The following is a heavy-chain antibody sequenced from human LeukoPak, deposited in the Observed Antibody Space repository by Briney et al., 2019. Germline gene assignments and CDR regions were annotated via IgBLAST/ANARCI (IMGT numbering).Heavy chain of an antibody. V-gene: IGHV1-69*06. D-gene: IGHD2-8*01. J-gene: IGHJ5*02. CDR3: TRRANGRRYNWFDT. CDR1: GGTFSSYA. CDR2: IIPIFGTA. Sequence: SVKVSCKASGGTFSSYAISWVRQAPGQGLEWMGGIIPIFGTANYAQKFQGRVTITADKSTSTAYMELSSLRSDDTAVYYCTRRANGRRYNWFDTWGQGTLVTVSS.